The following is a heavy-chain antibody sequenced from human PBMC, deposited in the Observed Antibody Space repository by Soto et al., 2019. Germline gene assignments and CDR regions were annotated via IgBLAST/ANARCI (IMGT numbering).Heavy chain of an antibody. CDR2: ISYDGSNK. CDR3: AKDFGAVDTAMVLGY. Sequence: QVQLVESGGGVVQPGRSLRLSCAASGFTFSSYGMHWVRQAPGTGLEWVAVISYDGSNKYYADSVKGRFTISRDNSKNALYLQMNSLRAEDTAVYYCAKDFGAVDTAMVLGYWGQGTLVTVSA. J-gene: IGHJ4*02. CDR1: GFTFSSYG. D-gene: IGHD5-18*01. V-gene: IGHV3-30*18.